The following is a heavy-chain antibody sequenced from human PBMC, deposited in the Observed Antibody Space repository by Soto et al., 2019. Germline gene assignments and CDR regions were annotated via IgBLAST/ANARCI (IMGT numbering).Heavy chain of an antibody. J-gene: IGHJ3*02. CDR1: GFSLSTSGVG. CDR3: AHTLYGSGSYYSGVDAFDI. Sequence: VSGPTLVNPTQTLTLTCTFSGFSLSTSGVGVGWIRQPPGKALEWLALIYWDDDKRYSPSLKSRLTITKDTSKNQVVLTMTNMDPVDTATYYCAHTLYGSGSYYSGVDAFDIWGQGTMVTVSS. CDR2: IYWDDDK. V-gene: IGHV2-5*02. D-gene: IGHD3-10*01.